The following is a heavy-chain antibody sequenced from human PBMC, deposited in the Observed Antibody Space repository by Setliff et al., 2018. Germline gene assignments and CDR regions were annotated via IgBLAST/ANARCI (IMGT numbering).Heavy chain of an antibody. CDR1: GDTFRSYS. Sequence: SVKVSCKASGDTFRSYSISWVRQAPGQGLEWMGGIIPRLGSADYAQRFQDRVTINADESTRTVYMELSRLRSQDTAIYYCARSPHYYDSSGYCYYFDFWGQGTPVTVS. J-gene: IGHJ4*02. CDR3: ARSPHYYDSSGYCYYFDF. CDR2: IIPRLGSA. V-gene: IGHV1-69*13. D-gene: IGHD3-22*01.